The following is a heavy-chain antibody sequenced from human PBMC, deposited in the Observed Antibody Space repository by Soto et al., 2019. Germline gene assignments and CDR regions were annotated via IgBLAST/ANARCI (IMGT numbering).Heavy chain of an antibody. J-gene: IGHJ6*02. CDR2: IIPIFGTA. CDR1: GGTFSSYA. D-gene: IGHD2-2*01. Sequence: QVQLVQSGAEVKKPGSSVKVSCKASGGTFSSYAISWVRQAPGQGLEWMGGIIPIFGTANYAQKLQGRVTITADVSTSAAYMALSSLGSEDTAEYYCASDLQNCISSSCYDDYYYYGMDVWGQGTTVTVSS. CDR3: ASDLQNCISSSCYDDYYYYGMDV. V-gene: IGHV1-69*12.